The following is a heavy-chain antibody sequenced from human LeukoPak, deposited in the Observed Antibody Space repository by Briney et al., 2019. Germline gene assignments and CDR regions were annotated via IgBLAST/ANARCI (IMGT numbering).Heavy chain of an antibody. CDR1: GFTFSNYG. CDR2: IWYDGSNK. V-gene: IGHV3-33*06. J-gene: IGHJ1*01. CDR3: AKDYSGSHQYFQL. D-gene: IGHD1-26*01. Sequence: GGSLRLSCAASGFTFSNYGMHWVRQAPGKGLEWVALIWYDGSNKFYAESVKGRFTISRDNSRGTLYLQMSTLRAEDTAMYYWAKDYSGSHQYFQLWGQGTLVTVSA.